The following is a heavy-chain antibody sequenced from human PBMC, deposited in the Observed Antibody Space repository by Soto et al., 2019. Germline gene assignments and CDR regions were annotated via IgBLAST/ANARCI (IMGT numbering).Heavy chain of an antibody. CDR3: TRDEGYCSGGSCYVYYYMDV. V-gene: IGHV3-49*03. D-gene: IGHD2-15*01. CDR1: GFTFGDYA. J-gene: IGHJ6*03. Sequence: GGSLRLSCTASGFTFGDYAMSWFRQAPGKGLEWVGFIRSKAYGGTTEYAASVKGRFTISRDDSKSIAYLQMNSLKTEDTAVYYCTRDEGYCSGGSCYVYYYMDVWGKGTTVTVSS. CDR2: IRSKAYGGTT.